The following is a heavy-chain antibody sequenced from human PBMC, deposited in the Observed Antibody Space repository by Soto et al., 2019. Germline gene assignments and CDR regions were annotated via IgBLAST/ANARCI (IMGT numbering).Heavy chain of an antibody. J-gene: IGHJ4*02. D-gene: IGHD6-13*01. CDR3: ARGQQQLRSSAMYYFDY. CDR1: GGSISSYY. Sequence: SETLSLTCTVSGGSISSYYWSWIRQPPGKGLEWIGYIYYSGSTNYNPSLKSRVTISVDTSKNQFSLKLSAVTAADTAVYYWARGQQQLRSSAMYYFDYWGQGTLVTVSS. CDR2: IYYSGST. V-gene: IGHV4-59*01.